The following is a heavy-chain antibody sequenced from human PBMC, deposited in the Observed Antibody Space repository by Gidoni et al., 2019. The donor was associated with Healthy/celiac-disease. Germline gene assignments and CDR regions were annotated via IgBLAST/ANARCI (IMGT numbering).Heavy chain of an antibody. CDR3: ARDRWFGELSLGGMDV. D-gene: IGHD3-10*01. Sequence: QVQLVQSGAEVKKPGASVKVSCKASGYTFTSYYMHWVRQAPGQGLEWMGIINPSGGSTSYAQKFQGRVTMTRDTSTSTVYMELSSLRSEDTAVYYCARDRWFGELSLGGMDVWGQGTTVTVSS. J-gene: IGHJ6*02. V-gene: IGHV1-46*01. CDR1: GYTFTSYY. CDR2: INPSGGST.